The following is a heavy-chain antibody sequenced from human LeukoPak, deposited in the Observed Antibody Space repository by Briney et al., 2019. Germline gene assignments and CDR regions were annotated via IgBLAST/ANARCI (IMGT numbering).Heavy chain of an antibody. Sequence: GESLKISCKGSGYSFTSYWIGWVRQMPGKGLEWMGIIYPGGSDTRYSPSFQGQVTISADKSISTAYLQWSSLKASDTAMYYCASKIVVVPAAILDDAFDIWGQGTMVTVSS. CDR2: IYPGGSDT. CDR3: ASKIVVVPAAILDDAFDI. D-gene: IGHD2-2*02. CDR1: GYSFTSYW. V-gene: IGHV5-51*01. J-gene: IGHJ3*02.